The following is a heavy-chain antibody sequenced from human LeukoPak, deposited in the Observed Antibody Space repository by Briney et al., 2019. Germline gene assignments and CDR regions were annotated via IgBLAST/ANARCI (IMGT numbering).Heavy chain of an antibody. J-gene: IGHJ4*02. D-gene: IGHD3-10*01. V-gene: IGHV3-21*01. CDR3: ARAGSIEYLDY. CDR2: ISSSSSYI. CDR1: GFTFSSYA. Sequence: PGGSLRLSCAASGFTFSSYAMSWVRQAPGKGLEWVSAISSSSSYIYYADSVKGRFTISRDNAKNSLYLQMNSLRAEDTAVYYCARAGSIEYLDYWGQGTLVTVSS.